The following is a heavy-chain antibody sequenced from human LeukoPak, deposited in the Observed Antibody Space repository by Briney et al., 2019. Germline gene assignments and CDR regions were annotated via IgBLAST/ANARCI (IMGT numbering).Heavy chain of an antibody. CDR3: ARHPASGSYHGDY. V-gene: IGHV5-51*01. D-gene: IGHD1-26*01. J-gene: IGHJ4*02. CDR2: IYPGDSDT. Sequence: PGESLKISCKGSGYIFTSYWIAWVRQMPGKGQEWRGIIYPGDSDTRYSPSFQGQVSISADKSISTAYLQWNSLKASDTAIYYCARHPASGSYHGDYWGQGTLVTVSS. CDR1: GYIFTSYW.